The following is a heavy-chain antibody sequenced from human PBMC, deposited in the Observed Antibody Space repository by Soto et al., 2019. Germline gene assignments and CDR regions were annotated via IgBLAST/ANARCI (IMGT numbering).Heavy chain of an antibody. V-gene: IGHV3-30-3*01. Sequence: QVQLVESGGGVVQPGRSLRLSCAASGFTFSSYAVHWVRQAPGKGLEWVAVISYDGSNKYYASSVKGRFTISRDNFKNTLYLQMNSLRDEDTAVYYCARAEGWNDAFDYWGQGTLVTVSS. CDR1: GFTFSSYA. CDR3: ARAEGWNDAFDY. J-gene: IGHJ4*02. CDR2: ISYDGSNK. D-gene: IGHD1-1*01.